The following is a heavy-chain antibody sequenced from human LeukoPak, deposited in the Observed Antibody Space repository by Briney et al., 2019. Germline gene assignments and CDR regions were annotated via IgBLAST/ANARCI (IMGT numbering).Heavy chain of an antibody. V-gene: IGHV1-2*02. CDR3: GRGHPVVPAAIPDY. Sequence: GASVKVSCKASGYIFTGYYMHWVRQAPGQGLEWMGGINPNSGGTNYAQKFQGRVTMARDTSISTVYMELTRLRSDDTAVYYCGRGHPVVPAAIPDYWGQGTLVTVSS. D-gene: IGHD2-2*02. J-gene: IGHJ4*02. CDR2: INPNSGGT. CDR1: GYIFTGYY.